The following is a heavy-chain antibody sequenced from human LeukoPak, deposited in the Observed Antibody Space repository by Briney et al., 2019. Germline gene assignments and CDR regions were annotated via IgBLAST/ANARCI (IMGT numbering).Heavy chain of an antibody. Sequence: GGSLRLSCAASGFTVSSNYMSWVRQAPGKGLEWVSVIYSGSNTYYADSVKGRFTISRDNSKNTLYLQMNSLRAEDTAVYYCSSSWYSAGSDYWGQGTLVTVSS. D-gene: IGHD6-13*01. CDR2: IYSGSNT. J-gene: IGHJ4*02. V-gene: IGHV3-53*01. CDR3: SSSWYSAGSDY. CDR1: GFTVSSNY.